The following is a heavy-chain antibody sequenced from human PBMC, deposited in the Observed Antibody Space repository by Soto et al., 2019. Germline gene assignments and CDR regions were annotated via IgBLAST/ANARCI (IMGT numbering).Heavy chain of an antibody. Sequence: PGGSLRLSCLASGFTFSCYAMTWVRHVPGRGLEWVASLDGAGGSTYYADSVRGRFTISRDNSQNTLFLQMKRLTVDDTAIYYCAAPRDEYGSGVSWFTYGMDIWGQGTTVTVSS. D-gene: IGHD3-10*01. V-gene: IGHV3-23*01. CDR3: AAPRDEYGSGVSWFTYGMDI. CDR1: GFTFSCYA. J-gene: IGHJ6*02. CDR2: LDGAGGST.